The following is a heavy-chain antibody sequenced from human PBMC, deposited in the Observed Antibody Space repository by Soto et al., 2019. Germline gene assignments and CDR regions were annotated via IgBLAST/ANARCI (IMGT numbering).Heavy chain of an antibody. J-gene: IGHJ3*02. CDR3: ARGIAVAGIGAFDI. CDR2: IYHSVST. CDR1: SGSISSSNW. Sequence: TSETLSLTCAVSSGSISSSNWWSWVRQPPGKGLEWIGEIYHSVSTNYNPSLKSRVTISVDKSKNQFSLKLSSVTAADTAVYYCARGIAVAGIGAFDIWGQGTMVTVSS. V-gene: IGHV4-4*02. D-gene: IGHD6-19*01.